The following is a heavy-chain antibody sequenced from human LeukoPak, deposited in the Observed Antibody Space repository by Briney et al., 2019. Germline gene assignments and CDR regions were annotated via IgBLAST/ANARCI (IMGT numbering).Heavy chain of an antibody. Sequence: SETLSLTCAVYGGSFSGYYWSWIRQPPGKGREGIGEINHSGSTDYNPSLKSRVTISVDTSKNQFSLKLSSVTAADTAVYYCARLGVATPPVTDYGMDVWGQGTTVTVSS. V-gene: IGHV4-34*01. CDR3: ARLGVATPPVTDYGMDV. CDR2: INHSGST. J-gene: IGHJ6*02. CDR1: GGSFSGYY. D-gene: IGHD5-12*01.